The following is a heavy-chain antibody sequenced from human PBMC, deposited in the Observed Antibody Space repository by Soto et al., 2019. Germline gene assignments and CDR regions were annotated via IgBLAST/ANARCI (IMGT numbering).Heavy chain of an antibody. Sequence: ESGGGVVQPGRSLRLSCAASGFTFSSYGMHWVRQAPGKGLEWVAVISYDGSNKYYADSVKGRFTISRDNSKNTLYLQMNSLRAEDTAVYYCASPRAIVVVGDYYGMDVWGQGTTVTVSS. V-gene: IGHV3-30*03. D-gene: IGHD3-22*01. CDR1: GFTFSSYG. J-gene: IGHJ6*02. CDR3: ASPRAIVVVGDYYGMDV. CDR2: ISYDGSNK.